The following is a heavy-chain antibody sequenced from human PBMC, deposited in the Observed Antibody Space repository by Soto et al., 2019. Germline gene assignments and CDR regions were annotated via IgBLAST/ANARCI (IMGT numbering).Heavy chain of an antibody. V-gene: IGHV1-69*12. D-gene: IGHD3-22*01. CDR3: ARDGYYDSSGHPVGFDL. CDR1: GGTFSSYA. Sequence: QVQLVQSGAEVKKPGSSVKVSCKASGGTFSSYAISWVRQAPGQGLEWMGGIIPIFGTANYAQKFQGRVTITAXXSXSXXYMELSSLRSEDTAVYYCARDGYYDSSGHPVGFDLWGRGTLVTVSS. CDR2: IIPIFGTA. J-gene: IGHJ2*01.